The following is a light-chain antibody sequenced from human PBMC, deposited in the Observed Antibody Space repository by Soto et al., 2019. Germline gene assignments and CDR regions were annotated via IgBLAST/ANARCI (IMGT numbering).Light chain of an antibody. CDR2: GAS. CDR1: QSVSSSY. J-gene: IGKJ1*01. CDR3: QQYGSSPRT. Sequence: EIVLTQSPGALSLSPGERATLSCGASQSVSSSYLAWYQQKPGQAPRLLIYGASTRATGIPDRFGGSGSGTDFTLTISRLEPEDFAVYYCQQYGSSPRTFGQGTK. V-gene: IGKV3-20*01.